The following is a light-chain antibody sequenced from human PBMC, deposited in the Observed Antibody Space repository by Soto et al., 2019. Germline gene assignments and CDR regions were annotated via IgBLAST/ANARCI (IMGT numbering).Light chain of an antibody. Sequence: QAVVTQSPSASASLGASVKLTCTLSSGHSNYAIAWHQQQPEKGPRYLMKVNSDGSHRKGDGIPDRFSGSSSGAQRYLTISGLQSADEADNSGQTWGTGIRVFGTGTKLTVL. CDR2: VNSDGSH. CDR3: QTWGTGIRV. V-gene: IGLV4-69*01. CDR1: SGHSNYA. J-gene: IGLJ1*01.